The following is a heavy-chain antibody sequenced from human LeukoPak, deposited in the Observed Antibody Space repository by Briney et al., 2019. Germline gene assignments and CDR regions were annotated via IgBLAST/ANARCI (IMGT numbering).Heavy chain of an antibody. D-gene: IGHD6-19*01. J-gene: IGHJ4*02. V-gene: IGHV3-53*01. Sequence: GGSLRLSCAASGFTVSTNNMSWVRQAPGKGLEWVSVIYSGDTTSYADSVKGRFTISRDNSKNTLNLQMNSLRVEDTAVYYCARVPSSGWPIYWGQGTLVTVSS. CDR1: GFTVSTNN. CDR2: IYSGDTT. CDR3: ARVPSSGWPIY.